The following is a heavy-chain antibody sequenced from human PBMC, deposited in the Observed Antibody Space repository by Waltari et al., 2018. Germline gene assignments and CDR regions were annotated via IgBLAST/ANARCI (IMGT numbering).Heavy chain of an antibody. D-gene: IGHD5-18*01. CDR3: ARGVRYTAF. V-gene: IGHV4-34*01. Sequence: QVQLQQWGAGLLKPSETLSLTCAVYGGSFSGYYWSWIRQPPGKGLEWIGEINHSGSPNYNPSRKSRVTISVDTAKNQFSLKLSSVTAADTAVYYCARGVRYTAFWGQGTLVTVSS. J-gene: IGHJ4*02. CDR1: GGSFSGYY. CDR2: INHSGSP.